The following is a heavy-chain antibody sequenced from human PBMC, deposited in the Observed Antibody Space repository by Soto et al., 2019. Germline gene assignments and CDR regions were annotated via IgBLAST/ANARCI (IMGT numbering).Heavy chain of an antibody. CDR3: ARVSYYDPSAYTLIGYFDS. CDR1: GDSLTSHSYY. V-gene: IGHV4-61*01. Sequence: SETLSLTCTXSGDSLTSHSYYWTWVRQPPGKGLEWMGNIYYTGNANYNPSLTGRVTLSVDASRNQFSLRLTSVTTADTAVYSCARVSYYDPSAYTLIGYFDSWGKGTLVTVSS. D-gene: IGHD3-22*01. CDR2: IYYTGNA. J-gene: IGHJ4*02.